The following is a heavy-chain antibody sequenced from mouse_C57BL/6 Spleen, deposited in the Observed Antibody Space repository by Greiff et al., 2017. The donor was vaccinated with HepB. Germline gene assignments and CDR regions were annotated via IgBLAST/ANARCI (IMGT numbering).Heavy chain of an antibody. J-gene: IGHJ1*03. CDR2: INYDGSST. Sequence: EVQRVESEGGLVQPGSSMKLSCTASGFTFSDYYMAWVRQVPEKGLEWVANINYDGSSTYYLDSLKSRFIISRDNAKNILYLQMSSLKSEDTATYYCARDRGYGSSWYFDVWGTGTTVTVSS. CDR3: ARDRGYGSSWYFDV. D-gene: IGHD1-1*01. CDR1: GFTFSDYY. V-gene: IGHV5-16*01.